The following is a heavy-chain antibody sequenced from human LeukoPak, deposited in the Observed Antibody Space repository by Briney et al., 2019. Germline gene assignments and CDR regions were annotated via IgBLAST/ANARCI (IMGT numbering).Heavy chain of an antibody. CDR1: GYX. CDR2: INDSGRN. V-gene: IGHV4-34*01. Sequence: GYXWSWVRQQPGKGMEWIGEINDSGRNNYNTSRKSRVTISEETSKKQFSLKLSSVTAADTAVYYCARAPGGYYDSSGSLDYWGQGTLVTVSS. CDR3: ARAPGGYYDSSGSLDY. D-gene: IGHD3-22*01. J-gene: IGHJ4*02.